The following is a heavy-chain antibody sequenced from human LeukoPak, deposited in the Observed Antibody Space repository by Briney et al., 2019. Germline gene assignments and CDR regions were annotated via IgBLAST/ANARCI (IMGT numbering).Heavy chain of an antibody. CDR2: INLNSGGT. D-gene: IGHD1-1*01. Sequence: ASLKVSCKPSVYTFTGYYMQCVRQAPGQGLGWVGWINLNSGGTNYAQKFQGRVTMTRHTSISTAYMELSRLRSDDTAVYYCARDFSWSATPSDYWGQGTLVTVSS. V-gene: IGHV1-2*02. CDR3: ARDFSWSATPSDY. CDR1: VYTFTGYY. J-gene: IGHJ4*02.